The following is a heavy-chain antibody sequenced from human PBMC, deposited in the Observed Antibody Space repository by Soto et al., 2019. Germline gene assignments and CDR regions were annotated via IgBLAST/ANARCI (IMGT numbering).Heavy chain of an antibody. CDR1: GLIFSDYA. J-gene: IGHJ4*02. D-gene: IGHD1-26*01. V-gene: IGHV3-23*01. CDR2: ISGSGGDT. CDR3: AKDRFGIVGPVDY. Sequence: GGSLRLSCAAFGLIFSDYAMSWVRQAPGKGLECVACISGSGGDTFYADSVKGRFTISRDNSKNTLSLHMNSLRVDDTAVYFCAKDRFGIVGPVDYWGQGTLVTVSS.